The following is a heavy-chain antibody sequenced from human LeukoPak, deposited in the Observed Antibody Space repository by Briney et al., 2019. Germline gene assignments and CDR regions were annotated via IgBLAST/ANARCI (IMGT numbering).Heavy chain of an antibody. Sequence: PSETLSLTCSVSGVSVSDFYWSWLRQPPRRGLEWIAYISSGEGTKYYPSLESPVTIFIDTSKNQVSLDLRSVTAADTAIYFCARGHYDLAPWGQGILVTVSS. J-gene: IGHJ5*02. D-gene: IGHD4-17*01. V-gene: IGHV4-59*02. CDR1: GVSVSDFY. CDR3: ARGHYDLAP. CDR2: ISSGEGT.